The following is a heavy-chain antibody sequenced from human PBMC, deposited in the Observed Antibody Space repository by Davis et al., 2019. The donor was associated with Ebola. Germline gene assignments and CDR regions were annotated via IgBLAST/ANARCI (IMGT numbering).Heavy chain of an antibody. V-gene: IGHV3-23*01. CDR1: GFIFSSYA. Sequence: GESLKISCAASGFIFSSYAMSWVRQAPGKGLEWVSAISGSGGSTYYADSVKGRFTISRDNAKNSLYLQMNSLRAEDTAVYYCARRDYWGQGTLVTVSS. J-gene: IGHJ4*02. CDR3: ARRDY. CDR2: ISGSGGST.